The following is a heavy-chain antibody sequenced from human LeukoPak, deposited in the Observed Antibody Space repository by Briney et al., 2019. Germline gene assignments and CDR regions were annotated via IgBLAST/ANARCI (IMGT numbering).Heavy chain of an antibody. J-gene: IGHJ3*01. Sequence: ASVKVSCKASGYTFTTYYISWVRQAPGQGLGWMGWISAYNGNTNCAQKFQGRVTMTTDTSTSAAYMELGSLRSDDTAVYYCAREEGAPIAAANVWGLGTMVTVSS. CDR2: ISAYNGNT. CDR1: GYTFTTYY. CDR3: AREEGAPIAAANV. V-gene: IGHV1-18*01. D-gene: IGHD6-13*01.